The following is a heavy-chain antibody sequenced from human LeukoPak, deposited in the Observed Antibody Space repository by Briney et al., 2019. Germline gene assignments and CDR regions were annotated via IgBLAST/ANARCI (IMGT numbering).Heavy chain of an antibody. J-gene: IGHJ4*02. CDR2: IWYDGSNK. Sequence: GGSLRLSCAASGFTFSSYAMHWVRQAPGKGLDWVAFIWYDGSNKHYIDSVKGRFTISRDNSKNTLNLQMNSLRAEDTAVYYCARGDWGMYYFDYWGQGTLVTVSS. D-gene: IGHD7-27*01. CDR3: ARGDWGMYYFDY. V-gene: IGHV3-30*02. CDR1: GFTFSSYA.